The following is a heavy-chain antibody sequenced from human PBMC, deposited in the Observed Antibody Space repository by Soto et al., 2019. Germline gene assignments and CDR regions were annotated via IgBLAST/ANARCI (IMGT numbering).Heavy chain of an antibody. Sequence: GASVKVSCKTSGYTFSNYGITWVRQAPGQPLEWLGWISLYSDGTNYAQKFQGRVSMTTDTSTTTAYMELRSLRSDDTAVYYCARDKANWFDPWGQGTLVTVSS. V-gene: IGHV1-18*01. J-gene: IGHJ5*02. CDR3: ARDKANWFDP. CDR1: GYTFSNYG. CDR2: ISLYSDGT.